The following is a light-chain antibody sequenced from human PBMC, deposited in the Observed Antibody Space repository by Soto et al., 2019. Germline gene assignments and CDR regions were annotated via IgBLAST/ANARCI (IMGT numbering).Light chain of an antibody. CDR1: PSVSNS. CDR2: DAS. V-gene: IGKV3-11*01. CDR3: QARNKWPPVT. J-gene: IGKJ4*01. Sequence: PGERATLSCRASPSVSNSVAWYQHKPGQAPRLLIYDASNRATGVPSRFSGSGSGTDFTLTISSLAPEDFAVYYCQARNKWPPVTFGGGTRLEIK.